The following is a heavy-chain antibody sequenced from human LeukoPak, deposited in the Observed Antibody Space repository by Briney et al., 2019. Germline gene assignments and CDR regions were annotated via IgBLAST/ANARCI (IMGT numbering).Heavy chain of an antibody. V-gene: IGHV3-23*01. D-gene: IGHD1-26*01. Sequence: PGGSLRLSCADSGFTFRNYAMSWVRQAPGKGLEWVSVISGRGDKTYYAGSAKGRFTISRDNSKNTLYLQMNSLRDVDTAIYYCAKGIQWELPLEYWGQGTLVTVSS. CDR2: ISGRGDKT. CDR3: AKGIQWELPLEY. J-gene: IGHJ4*02. CDR1: GFTFRNYA.